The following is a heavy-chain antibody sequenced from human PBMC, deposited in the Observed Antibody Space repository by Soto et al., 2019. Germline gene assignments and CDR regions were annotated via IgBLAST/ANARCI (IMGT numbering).Heavy chain of an antibody. V-gene: IGHV4-61*08. CDR3: ARRYGYSFDY. CDR1: GGSISSGGYS. CDR2: IYYSGST. D-gene: IGHD1-1*01. J-gene: IGHJ4*02. Sequence: PSETLSLTCAVSGGSISSGGYSWSWIRQPPGKGLEWIGYIYYSGSTNYNPSLKNRVTILVDTSKNQFSLKLSSVTAADTAVYYCARRYGYSFDYWGQGTLVTVSS.